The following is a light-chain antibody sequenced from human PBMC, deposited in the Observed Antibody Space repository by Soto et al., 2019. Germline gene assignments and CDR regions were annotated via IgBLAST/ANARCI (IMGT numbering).Light chain of an antibody. Sequence: QSALTQPASVSGSPGQSITFSCTGTSSDIGDFNYVSWYQQHPGEAPKLIIYDVTNRPSGVSNRFSGSKSGNTASLTISGLQAEYEAEYYCSSHTGSRYVFGTGTKLTVL. CDR1: SSDIGDFNY. CDR3: SSHTGSRYV. J-gene: IGLJ1*01. V-gene: IGLV2-14*01. CDR2: DVT.